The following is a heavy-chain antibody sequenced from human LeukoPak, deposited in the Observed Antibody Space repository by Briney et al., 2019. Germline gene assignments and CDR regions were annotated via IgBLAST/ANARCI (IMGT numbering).Heavy chain of an antibody. V-gene: IGHV4-59*01. D-gene: IGHD3-3*01. Sequence: SETLSLTCTVSGGSISSYYWSWIRQPPGKGLEWIGYIYYSGSTNYNPSLKSRVTISVDTSKNQFSLKLSSVTAADTAVYYCARVSYYDFWSGLGSDYYYYTDVWGKGTTVTVSS. CDR2: IYYSGST. CDR1: GGSISSYY. J-gene: IGHJ6*03. CDR3: ARVSYYDFWSGLGSDYYYYTDV.